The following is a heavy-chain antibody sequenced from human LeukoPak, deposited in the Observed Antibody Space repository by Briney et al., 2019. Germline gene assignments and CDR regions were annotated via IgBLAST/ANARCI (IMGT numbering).Heavy chain of an antibody. CDR2: ISSSSGISI. CDR3: ARGSSGWYYFDY. D-gene: IGHD6-19*01. Sequence: GGSLRLSCAASGFSFSNHEMNWVRQAPGKGLEWVSYISSSSGISIYYADSVKGRFTISRDNAKNSLYLQMNSLRAEDTAAYYCARGSSGWYYFDYWGQGTLVTVSS. J-gene: IGHJ4*02. CDR1: GFSFSNHE. V-gene: IGHV3-48*03.